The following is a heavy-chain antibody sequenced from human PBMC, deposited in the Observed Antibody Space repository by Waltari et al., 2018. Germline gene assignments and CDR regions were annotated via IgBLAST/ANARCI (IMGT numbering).Heavy chain of an antibody. J-gene: IGHJ4*02. CDR1: GGSFTSYY. V-gene: IGHV4-34*01. CDR3: LNLAYCNPSTCYPRPG. D-gene: IGHD2-2*01. Sequence: QVKLQQWVAGLLKPSETLSLTCSVDGGSFTSYYWRWSRQPPGKGLEWIGELTHRGSTHYNPSLKGRVTMSVDTSKSQFSLKLTSVTAADTAVYYCLNLAYCNPSTCYPRPGWGPGNLVVVSS. CDR2: LTHRGST.